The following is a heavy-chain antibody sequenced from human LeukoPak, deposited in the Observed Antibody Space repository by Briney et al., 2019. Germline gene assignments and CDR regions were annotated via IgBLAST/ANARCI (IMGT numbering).Heavy chain of an antibody. J-gene: IGHJ6*02. D-gene: IGHD3-16*01. CDR2: ISGSAGRT. CDR3: AKDLPAGSWGSVDFYYGLDV. Sequence: PGGALRLHWPALGFIFRSYPMNWVRQAPGQGLESVLFISGSAGRTSYADSVQGRFTISRDNSKDTLYLQMNSLRADDTAVYYCAKDLPAGSWGSVDFYYGLDVWGQGTTVTVSS. V-gene: IGHV3-23*01. CDR1: GFIFRSYP.